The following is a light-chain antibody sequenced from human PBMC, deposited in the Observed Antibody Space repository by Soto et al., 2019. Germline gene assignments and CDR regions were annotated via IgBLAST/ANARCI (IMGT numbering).Light chain of an antibody. V-gene: IGKV1-39*01. Sequence: DIQMTQSPSTRYESVRDRATITCRASQIISSWLAWYQQRPGKAPKLLIYAASSLESGVPSRFSGSGSGTDFTLTISSLQPEDFATYYCQQTYSTPLTFGGGTKVDIK. J-gene: IGKJ4*01. CDR3: QQTYSTPLT. CDR1: QIISSW. CDR2: AAS.